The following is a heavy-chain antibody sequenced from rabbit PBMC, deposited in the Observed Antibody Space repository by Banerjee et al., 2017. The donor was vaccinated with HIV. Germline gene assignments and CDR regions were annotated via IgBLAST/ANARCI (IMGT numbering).Heavy chain of an antibody. CDR3: AREYISAWGHFNL. J-gene: IGHJ4*01. V-gene: IGHV1S7*01. D-gene: IGHD4-1*01. Sequence: QLKESGGGLVQPGGSLKLSCKASGFDFSSYYMSWVRQAPGKGLEWIGYIDPVFGSTYYASWVNGRFTISSHNAQNTLYLQLNSLTAADTATYFCAREYISAWGHFNLWGQGTLVTVS. CDR1: GFDFSSYY. CDR2: IDPVFGST.